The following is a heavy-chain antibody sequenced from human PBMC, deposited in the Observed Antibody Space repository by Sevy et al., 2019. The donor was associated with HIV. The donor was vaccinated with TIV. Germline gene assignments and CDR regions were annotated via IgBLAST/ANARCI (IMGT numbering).Heavy chain of an antibody. D-gene: IGHD1-26*01. CDR3: ASLELLDAFDI. CDR2: ISYDGSNK. Sequence: GGSLRLSCAASGFTFSSYAMHWVRQAPGKGLEWVVVISYDGSNKYYADSVKGRFTISRDNSKNTLYLQMNSLRAEDTAVYYCASLELLDAFDIWGQGTMVTVSS. V-gene: IGHV3-30-3*01. CDR1: GFTFSSYA. J-gene: IGHJ3*02.